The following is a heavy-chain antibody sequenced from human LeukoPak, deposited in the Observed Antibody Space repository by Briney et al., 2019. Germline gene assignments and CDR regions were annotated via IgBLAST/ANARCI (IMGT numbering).Heavy chain of an antibody. CDR1: GGSISSGGYS. J-gene: IGHJ5*02. V-gene: IGHV4-61*08. D-gene: IGHD5-18*01. CDR3: ARGIYSYGYSTFDP. Sequence: PSETLSLTCAVSGGSISSGGYSWSWIRQPPGKGLEWIGYIYYSGSTNYNPSLKSRVTISVDTSKNQFSLKLSSVTAADTAVYYCARGIYSYGYSTFDPWGQGTLVTVSS. CDR2: IYYSGST.